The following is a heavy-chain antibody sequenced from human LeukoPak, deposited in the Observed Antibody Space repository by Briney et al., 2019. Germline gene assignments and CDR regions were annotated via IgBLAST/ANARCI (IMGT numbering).Heavy chain of an antibody. CDR2: INWNGGST. J-gene: IGHJ2*01. CDR1: GFTFDDYG. Sequence: GGSLRLSCAASGFTFDDYGMSWVRQAPGKGLEWVSGINWNGGSTGYADSVKGRFTISRDNAKNSLYLQMNSLRAEDTALYYCARDHGSGSLWYFDLWGRGTLVTVSS. V-gene: IGHV3-20*04. D-gene: IGHD3-10*01. CDR3: ARDHGSGSLWYFDL.